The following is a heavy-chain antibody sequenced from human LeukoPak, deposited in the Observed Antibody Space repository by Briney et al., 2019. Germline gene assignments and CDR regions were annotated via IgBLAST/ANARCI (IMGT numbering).Heavy chain of an antibody. Sequence: GGTLRLSCAASGFTFSSHGMNWVRQAPGKGLEWVSGIRGDGVTTYYADSVKGRFTISRDNSKNTLYLQMNSLRAEDTAVYYCAKDPYDSSGYYHQDYWGQGTLVTVSS. CDR1: GFTFSSHG. CDR3: AKDPYDSSGYYHQDY. J-gene: IGHJ4*02. D-gene: IGHD3-22*01. CDR2: IRGDGVTT. V-gene: IGHV3-23*01.